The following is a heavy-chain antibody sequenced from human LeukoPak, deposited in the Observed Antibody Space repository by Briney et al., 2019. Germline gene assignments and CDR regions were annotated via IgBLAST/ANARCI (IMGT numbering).Heavy chain of an antibody. Sequence: GAPVKVSCKASGYTFTSYDINWVRQATGQGLEWMGWMNPNSGNTGYAQKFQGRVTMTRNTSISTTYMELSSLRSEDTAVYYCARFFPPPGYSGYDYYYYYYYGMDVWGQGTTVPVSS. J-gene: IGHJ6*02. V-gene: IGHV1-8*01. CDR3: ARFFPPPGYSGYDYYYYYYYGMDV. D-gene: IGHD5-12*01. CDR2: MNPNSGNT. CDR1: GYTFTSYD.